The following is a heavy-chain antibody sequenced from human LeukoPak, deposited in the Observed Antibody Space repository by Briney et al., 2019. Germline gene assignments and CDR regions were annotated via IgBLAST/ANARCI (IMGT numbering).Heavy chain of an antibody. CDR1: GGSISSSSYY. Sequence: PSETLSLTCTVSGGSISSSSYYWGWIRQPPGKGLEWIGSIYYSGSTYYNPSLKGRVTISVDTSKNQFSLKLSSVTAADTAVYYCASTPYYIAVAGLFDYWGQGTLVTVSS. CDR2: IYYSGST. J-gene: IGHJ4*02. CDR3: ASTPYYIAVAGLFDY. D-gene: IGHD6-19*01. V-gene: IGHV4-39*01.